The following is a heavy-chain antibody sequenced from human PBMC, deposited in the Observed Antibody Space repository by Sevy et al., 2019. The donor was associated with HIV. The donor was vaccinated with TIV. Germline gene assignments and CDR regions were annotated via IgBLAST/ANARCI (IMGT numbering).Heavy chain of an antibody. V-gene: IGHV3-15*01. CDR2: VKSKTDGGTT. D-gene: IGHD1-26*01. CDR3: TTYRKLRELGGDYFDY. Sequence: GGYLRLSCAASGLTFSDAWMSWVRQAPGKGLGWIGRVKSKTDGGTTLYAAPVKGRFTISRDDSKSTLYLQMSSLNTEDTAVYYCTTYRKLRELGGDYFDYWGQGTLVTVSS. J-gene: IGHJ4*02. CDR1: GLTFSDAW.